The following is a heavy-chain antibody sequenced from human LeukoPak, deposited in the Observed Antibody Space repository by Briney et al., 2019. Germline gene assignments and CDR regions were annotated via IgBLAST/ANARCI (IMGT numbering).Heavy chain of an antibody. CDR3: VSFYETY. V-gene: IGHV3-74*01. D-gene: IGHD2/OR15-2a*01. CDR2: INSDGSWT. CDR1: GHSW. J-gene: IGHJ4*02. Sequence: GGSLRLSCAASGHSWMHWVRQVPGKGLVWVSHINSDGSWTSYADSVEGRFTISKDNAKNTVYLQMNSLRAEDTAVYYCVSFYETYWGRGTLVTVSS.